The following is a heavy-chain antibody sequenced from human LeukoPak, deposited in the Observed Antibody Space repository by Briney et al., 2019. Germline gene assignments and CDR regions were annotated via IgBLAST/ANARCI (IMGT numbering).Heavy chain of an antibody. Sequence: GGSLRLSCAASGFTFSSYGMHWVRQAPGKGLEWVAVIWYDGSNKYYADSVKGRFTISRDNSENTLYLQMNSLRAEDTAVYYCARDSPAWELPIDYWGQGTLVTVSS. D-gene: IGHD1-26*01. V-gene: IGHV3-33*01. CDR3: ARDSPAWELPIDY. J-gene: IGHJ4*02. CDR1: GFTFSSYG. CDR2: IWYDGSNK.